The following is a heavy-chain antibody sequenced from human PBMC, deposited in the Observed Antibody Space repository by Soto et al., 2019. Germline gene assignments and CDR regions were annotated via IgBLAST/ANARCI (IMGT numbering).Heavy chain of an antibody. CDR1: GGSISSYY. J-gene: IGHJ4*02. Sequence: PSETLSLTCTVSGGSISSYYWSWIRQPPGKGLEWIGYIYYSGSTNYNPSLKSRVTISVDTSKNQFSLKLSSVTAADTAVYYCARDRIPYYDSSGYHNALDYWGQGTLVTVSS. CDR2: IYYSGST. CDR3: ARDRIPYYDSSGYHNALDY. V-gene: IGHV4-59*01. D-gene: IGHD3-22*01.